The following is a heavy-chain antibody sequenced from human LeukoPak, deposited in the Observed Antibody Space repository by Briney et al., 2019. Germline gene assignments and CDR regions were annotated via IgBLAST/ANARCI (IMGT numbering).Heavy chain of an antibody. CDR2: IYYSGTT. CDR1: GGSISSYY. V-gene: IGHV4-59*01. D-gene: IGHD3-10*01. J-gene: IGHJ3*02. CDR3: AREARSSGAFDI. Sequence: PSETLSLTCTVSGGSISSYYWSWIRQPPEKGLEWIGYIYYSGTTNYNPSLKSRVTISVDTSKNQFSLKVSSVTAADTAVYYCAREARSSGAFDIWGQGTMVTVSS.